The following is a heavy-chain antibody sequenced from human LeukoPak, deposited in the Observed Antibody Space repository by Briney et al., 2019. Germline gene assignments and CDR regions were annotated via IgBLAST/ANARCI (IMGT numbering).Heavy chain of an antibody. CDR3: ARSPVRIAAPGRAFDY. CDR1: GITPFH. D-gene: IGHD6-13*01. CDR2: ITFTGNT. J-gene: IGHJ4*02. V-gene: IGHV4-59*01. Sequence: SETLSLTCSVSGITPFHWSWIRQTPGKGLEWIGHITFTGNTNYNPSLKSRVTISINASKNQLSLELGSVTAADTAVYYCARSPVRIAAPGRAFDYWGQGTLVTVSS.